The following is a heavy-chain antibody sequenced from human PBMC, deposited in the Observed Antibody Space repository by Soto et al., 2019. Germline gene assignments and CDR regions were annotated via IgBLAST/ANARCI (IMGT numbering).Heavy chain of an antibody. CDR2: ISAYNGNT. D-gene: IGHD2-15*01. J-gene: IGHJ5*02. CDR1: GYTFTSYG. CDR3: ASSNVVVVAATRVSGWFDP. V-gene: IGHV1-18*01. Sequence: ASVKVSCKASGYTFTSYGISWVRQAPGQGLEWMGWISAYNGNTNYAQKLQGRVTMTTDTSTSTAYMELRSLRSDDTAVYYRASSNVVVVAATRVSGWFDPWGQGTLVTVSS.